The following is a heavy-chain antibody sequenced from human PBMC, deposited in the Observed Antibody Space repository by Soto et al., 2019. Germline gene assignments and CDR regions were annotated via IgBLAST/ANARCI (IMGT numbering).Heavy chain of an antibody. D-gene: IGHD3-22*01. CDR1: GFTFGDYA. J-gene: IGHJ4*02. CDR2: IRSKAYGGTT. V-gene: IGHV3-49*03. CDR3: TRTYYDSSGYYYQIAYFDY. Sequence: GGSLRLSCTASGFTFGDYAMSWFRQAPGKGLEWVGFIRSKAYGGTTEYAASVKGRFTISRDDSNSIAHLQMNSLKTEDTAVYYCTRTYYDSSGYYYQIAYFDYWGQGTLVTVSS.